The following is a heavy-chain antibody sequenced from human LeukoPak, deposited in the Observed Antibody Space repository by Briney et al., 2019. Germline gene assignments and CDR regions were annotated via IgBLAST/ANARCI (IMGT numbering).Heavy chain of an antibody. CDR1: GGSISSSSYY. Sequence: SETLSLTCTVSGGSISSSSYYWGWIRQPPGKVLEWIGSIYYSGSTYYNPSLKSRVTISVDTSKNQFSLKLSSVTAADTAVYYCARLIDIVLMVYAGWFDPWGQGTLVTVSS. CDR3: ARLIDIVLMVYAGWFDP. J-gene: IGHJ5*02. V-gene: IGHV4-39*01. CDR2: IYYSGST. D-gene: IGHD2-8*01.